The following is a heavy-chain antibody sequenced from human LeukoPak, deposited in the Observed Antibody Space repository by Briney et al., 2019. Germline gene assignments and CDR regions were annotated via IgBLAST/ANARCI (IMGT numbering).Heavy chain of an antibody. CDR2: INHSGST. Sequence: SETLSLTCAVYGGSFSGYYWSWIRQPPGKGLEWIGEINHSGSTNYNPSLKSRVTIPVDTSKNQFSLKLSSVTAADTAVYYCARGAGCSSTSCYYRFDPWGQGTLVTVSS. CDR3: ARGAGCSSTSCYYRFDP. J-gene: IGHJ5*02. CDR1: GGSFSGYY. D-gene: IGHD2-2*01. V-gene: IGHV4-34*01.